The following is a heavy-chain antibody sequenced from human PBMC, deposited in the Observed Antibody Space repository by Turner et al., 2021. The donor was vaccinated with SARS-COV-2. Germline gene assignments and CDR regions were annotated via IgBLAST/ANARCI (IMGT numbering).Heavy chain of an antibody. CDR1: GFTFSSYD. Sequence: QVHLVESGGGVVQPGRSLRLSCAASGFTFSSYDMHWVRQAPGKGLEWVSIISYDGNNQDYADSVKGRITISRDNSKNTLYLQMNSLRAEDTAVYYCAKDRSFRGGTYLFDYWGQGTLVTVSS. CDR3: AKDRSFRGGTYLFDY. J-gene: IGHJ4*02. CDR2: ISYDGNNQ. V-gene: IGHV3-30*18. D-gene: IGHD1-26*01.